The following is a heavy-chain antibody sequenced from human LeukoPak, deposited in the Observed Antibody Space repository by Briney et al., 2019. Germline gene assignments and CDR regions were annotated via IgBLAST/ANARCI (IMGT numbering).Heavy chain of an antibody. CDR1: GFTFSSYA. V-gene: IGHV3-30*04. CDR3: ARATGYSSSWYSSQNGMDV. CDR2: ISYDGSNE. Sequence: GRSLRLSCAASGFTFSSYAMHWVRQAPGKGLEWVAVISYDGSNEYYADSVKGRFTISRDNSKNTLYLQMNSLRAEDTAVYYCARATGYSSSWYSSQNGMDVWGQGTTVTVSS. D-gene: IGHD6-13*01. J-gene: IGHJ6*02.